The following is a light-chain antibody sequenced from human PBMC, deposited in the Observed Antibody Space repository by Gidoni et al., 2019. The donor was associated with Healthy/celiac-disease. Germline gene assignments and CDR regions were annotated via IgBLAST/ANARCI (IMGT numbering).Light chain of an antibody. V-gene: IGLV2-18*02. CDR3: SSYTSSSTLV. CDR1: SSDVGSYHR. CDR2: EVS. Sequence: QSALTQPPSVSGSTGQSVTISCPGTSSDVGSYHRVSWYQQPPGTAPKLMIYEVSNRPSGVPDRFSGSKSGTTASLTISGLQAEDAADYYCSSYTSSSTLVFGGGTKLTVL. J-gene: IGLJ2*01.